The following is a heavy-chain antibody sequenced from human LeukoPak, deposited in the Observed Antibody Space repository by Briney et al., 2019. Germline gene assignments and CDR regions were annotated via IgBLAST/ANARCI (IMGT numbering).Heavy chain of an antibody. Sequence: AGGSLRLSCAASGFTFSSYAMHWVRQAPGKGLEWVAVISYDGSNKYYADSVKGRFTISRDNSKNTLYLQMNSLRAEDTAVYYCARDPGQLVHHFDYWGQGTLVTVSS. V-gene: IGHV3-30*04. CDR1: GFTFSSYA. J-gene: IGHJ4*02. CDR2: ISYDGSNK. D-gene: IGHD6-6*01. CDR3: ARDPGQLVHHFDY.